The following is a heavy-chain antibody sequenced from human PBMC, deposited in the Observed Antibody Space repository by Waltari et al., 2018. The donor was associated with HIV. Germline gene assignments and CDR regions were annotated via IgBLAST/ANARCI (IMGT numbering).Heavy chain of an antibody. V-gene: IGHV1-3*01. D-gene: IGHD2-2*01. CDR2: INAGNGNT. J-gene: IGHJ4*02. CDR1: GYTFTSYA. Sequence: QVQLVQSGAEVKKPGASVKVSCKASGYTFTSYAIHWVRQAPGQRLEWMGWINAGNGNTKYSQKFQGRVTITRDTSASTAYMELSSLRSEDTAVYYCARGGIVVVPAAPFDYWGQGTLVTVSS. CDR3: ARGGIVVVPAAPFDY.